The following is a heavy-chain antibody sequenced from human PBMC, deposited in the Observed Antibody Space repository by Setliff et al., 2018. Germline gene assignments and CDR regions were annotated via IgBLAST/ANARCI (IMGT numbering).Heavy chain of an antibody. CDR3: ARDRAYYDILTGYYTHDAFDI. V-gene: IGHV1-3*01. J-gene: IGHJ3*02. CDR1: GYTFTSYA. CDR2: INAGNGNT. Sequence: ASVKVSCKASGYTFTSYAMHWVRQAPGQRLEWMGWINAGNGNTKYSQKFQGRVTITRDTSTSTVYMELSSLRSEDTAVYYCARDRAYYDILTGYYTHDAFDIWGQGTMVTVSS. D-gene: IGHD3-9*01.